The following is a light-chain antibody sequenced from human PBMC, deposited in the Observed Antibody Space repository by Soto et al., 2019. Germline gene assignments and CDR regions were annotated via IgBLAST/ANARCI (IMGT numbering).Light chain of an antibody. CDR2: AAS. J-gene: IGKJ5*01. CDR1: QSISSY. Sequence: DIQMTQSPSSLSSSLGDRVTITCLLSQSISSYLNWYQQKPGKAPKLLIYAASSLQSGVPSRFSGSGSGTDFTLTISSLQPEDFATYYCQQSYSTPPITFGQGTRLEIK. CDR3: QQSYSTPPIT. V-gene: IGKV1-39*01.